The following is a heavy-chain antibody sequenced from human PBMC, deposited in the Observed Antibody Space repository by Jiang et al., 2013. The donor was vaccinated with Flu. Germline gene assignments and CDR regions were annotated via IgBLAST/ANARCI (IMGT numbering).Heavy chain of an antibody. J-gene: IGHJ4*02. V-gene: IGHV5-51*01. CDR2: IFPRDSDV. D-gene: IGHD4-17*01. CDR1: GYTFSSYW. Sequence: GAEVKKPGESLRISCKGSGYTFSSYWIAWVRQVPGKGLDWMGTIFPRDSDVRYSPSFQGQVTISGDESLSTAYLQWSSLEASDTGIYYCARSVMTTVTTSLGYWGQGTHVTVS. CDR3: ARSVMTTVTTSLGY.